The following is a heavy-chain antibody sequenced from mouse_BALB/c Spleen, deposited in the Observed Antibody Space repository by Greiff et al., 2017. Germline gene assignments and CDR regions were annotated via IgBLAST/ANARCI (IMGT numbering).Heavy chain of an antibody. CDR1: GYAFTNYL. D-gene: IGHD3-2*01. V-gene: IGHV1-54*01. CDR3: ARSGDSSGLAWFAY. Sequence: QVQLQQSGAELVRPGTSVKVSCKASGYAFTNYLIEWVKQRPGQGLEWIGVINPGSGGTNYNEKFKGKATLTADKSSSTAYMQLSSLTSDDSAVYFGARSGDSSGLAWFAYWGQGTLVTVSA. J-gene: IGHJ3*01. CDR2: INPGSGGT.